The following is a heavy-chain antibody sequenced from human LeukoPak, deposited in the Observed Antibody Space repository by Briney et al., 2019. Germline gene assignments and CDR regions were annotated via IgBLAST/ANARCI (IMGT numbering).Heavy chain of an antibody. D-gene: IGHD3-22*01. V-gene: IGHV4-31*03. CDR1: GGSISSGGYY. J-gene: IGHJ3*02. Sequence: PSETLSLTCTVSGGSISSGGYYWSWIRQHPGKGLEWIGYIYYSGSTYYNPSLKSRVTISADTSKNQFSLKLSSVTAADTAVYYCARASYYYDSSGYRTCLSAFDIWGQGTMVTVSS. CDR3: ARASYYYDSSGYRTCLSAFDI. CDR2: IYYSGST.